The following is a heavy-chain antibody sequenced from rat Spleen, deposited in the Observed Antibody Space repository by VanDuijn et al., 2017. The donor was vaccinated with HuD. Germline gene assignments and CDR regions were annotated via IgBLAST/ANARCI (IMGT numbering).Heavy chain of an antibody. CDR2: IIYDGSRT. CDR1: GFTFSDYY. Sequence: EVQLVESGGGLVQPGRSLKLSCAASGFTFSDYYMAWVRQAPKKGLEWVATIIYDGSRTYYRESVKGRFTTSRDNAKSTLYLQMDSLRSEDTATYYCAREAGIPFHYFDYWGQGVMVTVSS. D-gene: IGHD1-4*01. J-gene: IGHJ2*01. V-gene: IGHV5-7*01. CDR3: AREAGIPFHYFDY.